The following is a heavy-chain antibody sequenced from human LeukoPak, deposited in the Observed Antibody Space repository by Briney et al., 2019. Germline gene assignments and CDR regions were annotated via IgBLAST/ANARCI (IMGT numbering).Heavy chain of an antibody. V-gene: IGHV3-33*01. CDR3: ARGGAAANAFDI. CDR2: IWYDGSNK. Sequence: SGGSLRLSCAASGFTFSSYGMHWVRQAPGKGLEWVAVIWYDGSNKYYADSVKGRFTISRDNSKNTLDLQMNSLRAEDTAVYYCARGGAAANAFDIWGQGTMVTVSS. CDR1: GFTFSSYG. D-gene: IGHD2-15*01. J-gene: IGHJ3*02.